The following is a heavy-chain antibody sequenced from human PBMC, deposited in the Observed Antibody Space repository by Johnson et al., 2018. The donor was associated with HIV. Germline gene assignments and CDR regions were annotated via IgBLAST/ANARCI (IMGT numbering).Heavy chain of an antibody. D-gene: IGHD2-15*01. CDR3: AKDPGRRDPHAFDI. CDR1: GFTFSDYD. CDR2: ISSSGSTI. J-gene: IGHJ3*02. Sequence: VQLVESGGGVVQPGRSLRLSCAASGFTFSDYDMSWIRQAPGKGLEWVSYISSSGSTIYYADSVEGRFTISRDNAKNSLYLQMNSLRAEDTAVYYCAKDPGRRDPHAFDIWGQGTMVTVSS. V-gene: IGHV3-11*04.